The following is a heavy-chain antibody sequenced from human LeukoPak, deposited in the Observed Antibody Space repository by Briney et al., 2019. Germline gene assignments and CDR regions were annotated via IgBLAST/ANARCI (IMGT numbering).Heavy chain of an antibody. J-gene: IGHJ4*02. CDR1: GYTLTELS. CDR2: FDPEDGET. CDR3: ATDNLWSAYYHYFDY. Sequence: ASVKVSCKVSGYTLTELSMHWVRQAPGKGLEWMGGFDPEDGETIYAQKFQGRVTMTEDTSTDTAYMELSSLRSEDTAIYYCATDNLWSAYYHYFDYWGQGTLVTVSS. V-gene: IGHV1-24*01. D-gene: IGHD3-3*01.